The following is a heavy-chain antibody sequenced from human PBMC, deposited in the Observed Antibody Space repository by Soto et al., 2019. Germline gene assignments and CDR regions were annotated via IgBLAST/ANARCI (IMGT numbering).Heavy chain of an antibody. D-gene: IGHD3-3*01. CDR1: GGSIVTGSYY. J-gene: IGHJ6*02. CDR3: ARLPQEYDYYGMDV. V-gene: IGHV4-39*01. CDR2: IYYSGNT. Sequence: SETLYLTCTVSGGSIVTGSYYWGWIRQPPGKGLEWLGHIYYSGNTYYPPSLKSRVTISVDTSKNQFSLRLSPVTAADTAVYYCARLPQEYDYYGMDVWGQGTTVTVYS.